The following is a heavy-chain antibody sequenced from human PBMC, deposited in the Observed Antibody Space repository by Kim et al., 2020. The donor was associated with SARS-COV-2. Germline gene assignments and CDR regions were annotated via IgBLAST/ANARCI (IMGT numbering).Heavy chain of an antibody. CDR1: GFTFSSCA. D-gene: IGHD5-12*01. CDR2: ISSSSSYI. Sequence: GGSLRLSCAASGFTFSSCAIHWVRQAPGKGLEWVSSISSSSSYIYYADSVKGRFTISRDNAKNSLYLQMNSLRAEDTAVYYCARDRYSGYDYEGFDYWGQGTLVTVSS. J-gene: IGHJ4*02. V-gene: IGHV3-21*01. CDR3: ARDRYSGYDYEGFDY.